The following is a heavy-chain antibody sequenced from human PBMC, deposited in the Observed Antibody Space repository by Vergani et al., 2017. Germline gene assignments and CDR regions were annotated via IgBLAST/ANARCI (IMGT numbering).Heavy chain of an antibody. J-gene: IGHJ3*02. V-gene: IGHV3-11*04. D-gene: IGHD5-12*01. CDR3: ARSGYGPYDAFDI. CDR1: GFTFIDFD. CDR2: ISSSRTTI. Sequence: QVQLVASGGGLVKPGGSLRLTCAASGFTFIDFDMSWLRQAPGKGLEWLSYISSSRTTIYYADSVKGRFTISRDNAKNSLYLQMNSLRAEDTAVYYCARSGYGPYDAFDIWGQGTMVTVSS.